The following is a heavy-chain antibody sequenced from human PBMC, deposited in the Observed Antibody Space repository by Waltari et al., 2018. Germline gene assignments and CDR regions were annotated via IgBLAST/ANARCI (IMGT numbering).Heavy chain of an antibody. V-gene: IGHV3-74*01. J-gene: IGHJ4*02. CDR1: GLTFSSAW. CDR2: ISPDGTKT. D-gene: IGHD1-1*01. Sequence: EVQLVESGGDLVQPGGSLRLSCATSGLTFSSAWMHWVLQPSGKGRVWVSRISPDGTKTYYADSVKGRFSISRDNAKNTLYLQMNTLKVEDTATYYCVRNDGSVYGKFDCWGQGTPVTVSS. CDR3: VRNDGSVYGKFDC.